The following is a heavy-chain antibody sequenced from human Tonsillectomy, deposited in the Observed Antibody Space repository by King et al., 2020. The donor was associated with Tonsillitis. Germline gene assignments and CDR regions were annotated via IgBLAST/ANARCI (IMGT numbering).Heavy chain of an antibody. CDR1: GFTYSNYG. CDR3: ASDGLEHGFDV. V-gene: IGHV3-23*04. D-gene: IGHD1-1*01. Sequence: EVQLVESGGGLVQPGGSLRLTCAGSGFTYSNYGMSWVRQAPGKGLEWVSAIGRGDDGTYYADSVKGRFTISRDISQNTVYLQMNSLRTEDTAVYYCASDGLEHGFDVWGQGTMVTVSS. J-gene: IGHJ3*01. CDR2: IGRGDDGT.